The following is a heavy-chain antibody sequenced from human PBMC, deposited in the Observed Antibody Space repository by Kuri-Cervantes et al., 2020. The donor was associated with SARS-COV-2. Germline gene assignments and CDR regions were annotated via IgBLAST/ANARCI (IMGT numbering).Heavy chain of an antibody. CDR3: ARRVVSGMDV. Sequence: SETLSLTCAVYGGSFSGYYWSWIRQPPGKGLEWIGEINHSGSTNYNPSLESRVTISVDTSKNQFSLKLSSVTAADTAVYYCARRVVSGMDVWGQGTTVTVSS. CDR2: INHSGST. J-gene: IGHJ6*02. V-gene: IGHV4-34*01. D-gene: IGHD3-22*01. CDR1: GGSFSGYY.